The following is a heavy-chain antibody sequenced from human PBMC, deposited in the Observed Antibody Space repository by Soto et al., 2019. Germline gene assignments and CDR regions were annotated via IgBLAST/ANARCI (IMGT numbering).Heavy chain of an antibody. V-gene: IGHV1-2*04. J-gene: IGHJ5*02. CDR1: GYTFTGYY. D-gene: IGHD3-10*01. CDR3: ARGIARYGSGSYWWVWFDP. CDR2: INPNSGGT. Sequence: ASVKVSCKASGYTFTGYYMHWVRQAPGQGLEWMGWINPNSGGTNYAQKFQGWVTMTRDTSISTAYMELSRLRSDDTAVYYCARGIARYGSGSYWWVWFDPWGQG.